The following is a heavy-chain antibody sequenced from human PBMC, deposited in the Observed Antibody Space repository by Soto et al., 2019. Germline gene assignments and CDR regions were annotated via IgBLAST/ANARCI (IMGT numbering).Heavy chain of an antibody. CDR3: ARGFRHGGLDY. CDR1: GFTFSSYA. J-gene: IGHJ4*02. Sequence: QVQLVESGGGVVQPGRSLRLSCAASGFTFSSYAVHWVRQAPGKGLEWVAVISYDGSNKYYADSVKGRFTISRDNSKNTLYLQMNSLRAEDTAVYYCARGFRHGGLDYWGQGTLVTVSS. V-gene: IGHV3-30-3*01. CDR2: ISYDGSNK. D-gene: IGHD3-10*01.